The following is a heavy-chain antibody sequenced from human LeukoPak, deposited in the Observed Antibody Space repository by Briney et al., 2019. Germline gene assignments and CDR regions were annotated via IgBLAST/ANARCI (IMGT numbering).Heavy chain of an antibody. V-gene: IGHV1-18*01. CDR2: IRPSNGNR. D-gene: IGHD6-19*01. Sequence: ASVTVSCRPSGYDFSTYGITWVRQAPGQGLEYMGWIRPSNGNRNYAQKVQDRVTLTTDTSTSTVYMELRSLRSDDTAVYYCARAFSASKSCDYWGQGTLVTVSS. CDR3: ARAFSASKSCDY. CDR1: GYDFSTYG. J-gene: IGHJ4*02.